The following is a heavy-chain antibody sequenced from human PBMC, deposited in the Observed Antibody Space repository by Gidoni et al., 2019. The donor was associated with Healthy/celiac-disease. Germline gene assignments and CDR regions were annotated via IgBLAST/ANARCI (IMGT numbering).Heavy chain of an antibody. Sequence: QVQLVQSGAEVKQPGASVTVSCMSSGYTFTGSYMHWVRQAPGQGLEWLGWIHPNRGGTNYAQKFQGRVTMTRDTSISTAYMELSRLRSDDTAVYYCARDLGGRTIFGGTNWFDPWGQGTLVTVSS. CDR2: IHPNRGGT. CDR1: GYTFTGSY. CDR3: ARDLGGRTIFGGTNWFDP. V-gene: IGHV1-2*02. J-gene: IGHJ5*02. D-gene: IGHD3-3*01.